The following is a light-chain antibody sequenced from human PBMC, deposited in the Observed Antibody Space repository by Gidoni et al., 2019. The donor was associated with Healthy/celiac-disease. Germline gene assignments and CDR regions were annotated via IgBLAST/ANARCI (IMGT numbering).Light chain of an antibody. CDR3: QQYGSSPAGT. J-gene: IGKJ3*01. V-gene: IGKV3-20*01. CDR1: QSVSSSY. CDR2: GAS. Sequence: TVLPPSHGTLPLPPGERATLSCRASQSVSSSYSTWYHQKPGQAPRLLIYGASSRTAGIADRFSGSGSGTDFTLTISRREPEDFAVDYCQQYGSSPAGTFXPXTKVDIK.